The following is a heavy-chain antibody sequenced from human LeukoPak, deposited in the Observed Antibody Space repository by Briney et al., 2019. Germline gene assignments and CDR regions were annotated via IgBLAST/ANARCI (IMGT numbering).Heavy chain of an antibody. CDR2: IRYDGSNK. Sequence: GGSLRLSCAASGFTFSSYGMHWVRQARGKWLEWVAFIRYDGSNKYYADSVKGRFTISRDNSKNTLYLQMNSLRAEDTALYYCAKDYDDKFDYWGQGTLVTVSS. V-gene: IGHV3-30*02. D-gene: IGHD3-9*01. CDR1: GFTFSSYG. J-gene: IGHJ4*02. CDR3: AKDYDDKFDY.